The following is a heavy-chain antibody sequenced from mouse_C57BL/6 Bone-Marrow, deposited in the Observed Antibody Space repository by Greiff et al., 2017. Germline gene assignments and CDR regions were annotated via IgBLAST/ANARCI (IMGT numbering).Heavy chain of an antibody. CDR3: TPKRPYFDV. CDR2: IDPENGDT. Sequence: EVQLQQSGAELVRPGASVKLFCTASGFNIKDDYMHWVKQRPEQGLEWIGWIDPENGDTEYASKFQGKATITADTSSNTAYLQLSSLTSEDTAVYYCTPKRPYFDVWGTGTTVTVSS. CDR1: GFNIKDDY. D-gene: IGHD1-3*01. V-gene: IGHV14-4*01. J-gene: IGHJ1*03.